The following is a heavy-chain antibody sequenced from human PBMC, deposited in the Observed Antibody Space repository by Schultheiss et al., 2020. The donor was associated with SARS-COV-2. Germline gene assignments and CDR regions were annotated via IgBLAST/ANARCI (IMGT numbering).Heavy chain of an antibody. CDR2: IYYSGST. V-gene: IGHV4-61*01. D-gene: IGHD6-19*01. CDR3: AKGSGWYMS. J-gene: IGHJ5*02. CDR1: GGSVSSDSS. Sequence: SETLSLTCTVSGGSVSSDSSWSWIRQPPGKGLEWIGYIYYSGSTYYNPSLKSRVTISVDTSKNQFSLRLSSVTAADTAVYYCAKGSGWYMSWGQGTLVTVSS.